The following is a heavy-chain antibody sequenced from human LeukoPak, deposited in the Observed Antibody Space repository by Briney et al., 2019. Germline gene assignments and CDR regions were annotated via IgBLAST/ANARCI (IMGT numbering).Heavy chain of an antibody. CDR2: SSNSGTT. CDR1: GGSITSNH. D-gene: IGHD2-21*02. V-gene: IGHV4-4*07. CDR3: ARSMGTAATAFDY. J-gene: IGHJ4*02. Sequence: PSETLSLTCTVSGGSITSNHWSWVRQPAGKGREWIGRSSNSGTTNYIPSVNSQVTISVDTSNKQFSPKLSAVTAAGTAVYYCARSMGTAATAFDYWGPGIMVTVSS.